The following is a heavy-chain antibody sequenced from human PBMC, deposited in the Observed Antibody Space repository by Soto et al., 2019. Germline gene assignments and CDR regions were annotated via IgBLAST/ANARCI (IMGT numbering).Heavy chain of an antibody. CDR3: ARDPLVVPAAHNWFDP. V-gene: IGHV1-69*06. Sequence: GASVKVSCKASGGTFSSYAISWVRQAPGQGLEWMGGIIPIFGTANYAQKFQGGVTITADKSTSTAYMELSSLRSEDTAVYYCARDPLVVPAAHNWFDPWGQGTLVTVSS. CDR2: IIPIFGTA. J-gene: IGHJ5*02. D-gene: IGHD2-2*01. CDR1: GGTFSSYA.